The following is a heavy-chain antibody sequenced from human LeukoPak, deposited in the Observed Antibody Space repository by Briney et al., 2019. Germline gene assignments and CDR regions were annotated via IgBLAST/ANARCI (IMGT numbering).Heavy chain of an antibody. Sequence: GGSLRLSCAASGFTFSSYGMHWVRQAPGKGLEWVAVISYDGSNKYYADSVKGRFTISRDNSKNTLYLQMNSLRAEDTAVYYCAKESIAVAGTSLGYWGQGTLVTVSS. J-gene: IGHJ4*02. CDR1: GFTFSSYG. CDR3: AKESIAVAGTSLGY. CDR2: ISYDGSNK. V-gene: IGHV3-30*18. D-gene: IGHD6-19*01.